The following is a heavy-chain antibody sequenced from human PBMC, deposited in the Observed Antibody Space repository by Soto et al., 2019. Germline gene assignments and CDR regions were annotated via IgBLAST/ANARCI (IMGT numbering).Heavy chain of an antibody. CDR2: IYWDDDK. CDR3: ASLSPKYYFDY. J-gene: IGHJ4*02. Sequence: QITLKESGPTLVKPTQTLTLTCTFSGFSLSTSGVGVGWIRQPPGKALEWLALIYWDDDKRYSPSLKSRLTITKDTSKNQVVLTMTNMDPVDTATYYCASLSPKYYFDYWGQGTLVTASS. CDR1: GFSLSTSGVG. V-gene: IGHV2-5*02.